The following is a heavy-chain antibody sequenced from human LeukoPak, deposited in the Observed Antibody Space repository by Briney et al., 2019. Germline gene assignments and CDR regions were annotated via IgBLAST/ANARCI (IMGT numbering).Heavy chain of an antibody. V-gene: IGHV3-48*01. Sequence: GGSLRLSCAASGVTSSSYSMNWGREAPGKGLERVSYISSSGTTIYYADSVKGRFTISRDNPKNSLYLQMNSLRAEDTAVYYCARGYCNSNTCYIAFDVWGQGTMVTVSS. J-gene: IGHJ3*01. CDR2: ISSSGTTI. D-gene: IGHD2-2*02. CDR3: ARGYCNSNTCYIAFDV. CDR1: GVTSSSYS.